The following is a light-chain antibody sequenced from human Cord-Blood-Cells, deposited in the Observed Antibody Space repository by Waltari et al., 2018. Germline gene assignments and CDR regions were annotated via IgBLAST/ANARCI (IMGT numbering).Light chain of an antibody. CDR2: AAS. CDR3: QQSYSTPFT. CDR1: QSISSY. Sequence: DIQMTQSPSSLSASVGDRVTITCRASQSISSYLNWYQQKPGKAPNLLIYAASSLQSGVPSRFSGSGSGTDFTLTISSLQPEDFAIYYCQQSYSTPFTFGPGTKVDIK. V-gene: IGKV1-39*01. J-gene: IGKJ3*01.